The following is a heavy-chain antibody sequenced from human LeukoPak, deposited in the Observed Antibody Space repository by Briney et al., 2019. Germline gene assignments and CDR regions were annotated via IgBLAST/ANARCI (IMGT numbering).Heavy chain of an antibody. J-gene: IGHJ4*02. Sequence: GGSLRLSCAASGFTVSSKYMSWVRQAPGKGLEWVSGISGSGGSTYYADSVKGRFTISRDNSKNTLYLQMNSLRAEDTAVYYCAKDYYGSGSHFLDYWGQGTLVPVSS. D-gene: IGHD3-10*01. CDR1: GFTVSSKY. CDR2: ISGSGGST. CDR3: AKDYYGSGSHFLDY. V-gene: IGHV3-23*01.